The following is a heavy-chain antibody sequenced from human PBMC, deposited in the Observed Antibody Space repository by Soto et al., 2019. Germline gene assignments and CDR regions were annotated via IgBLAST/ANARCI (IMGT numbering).Heavy chain of an antibody. Sequence: PGGSLRLSCAASGFTFSSYWMHWVRQAPGKGLVWVSRINSDASSTSYADSVKGRFTISRDNAKNTLYLQMNSLRAEDTAVYYCASRYSSGWYSHGVLDYWGRGPLVAVSS. V-gene: IGHV3-74*01. D-gene: IGHD6-19*01. CDR3: ASRYSSGWYSHGVLDY. CDR2: INSDASST. CDR1: GFTFSSYW. J-gene: IGHJ4*02.